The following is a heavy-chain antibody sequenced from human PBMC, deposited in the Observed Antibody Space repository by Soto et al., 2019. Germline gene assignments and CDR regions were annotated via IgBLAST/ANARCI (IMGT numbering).Heavy chain of an antibody. Sequence: EVQLLESGGGLVQPGGSLRLSCAASGFTFSSYAITWVRQAPGKGLGWVSVISGSGDRTYYADSVKGRFTIPRDNSKNTLYLQMNSLRAEDTAVYYCASGRGRYFYYGMDVWGQGTTVTVSS. CDR1: GFTFSSYA. D-gene: IGHD1-26*01. CDR3: ASGRGRYFYYGMDV. V-gene: IGHV3-23*01. J-gene: IGHJ6*02. CDR2: ISGSGDRT.